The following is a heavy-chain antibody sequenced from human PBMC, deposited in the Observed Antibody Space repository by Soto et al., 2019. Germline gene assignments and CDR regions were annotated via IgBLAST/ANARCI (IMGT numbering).Heavy chain of an antibody. CDR2: IYYSGST. J-gene: IGHJ5*02. D-gene: IGHD2-2*01. Sequence: PSETLSLTCTVSGGSISSGDYYWSWIRQPPGKSLEWIGYIYYSGSTYYNPSLKSRVTISVDTSKNQFSLKLSSVTAADTAVYYCARVPAATYNWFDPWGQGTLVTVSS. CDR1: GGSISSGDYY. CDR3: ARVPAATYNWFDP. V-gene: IGHV4-30-4*01.